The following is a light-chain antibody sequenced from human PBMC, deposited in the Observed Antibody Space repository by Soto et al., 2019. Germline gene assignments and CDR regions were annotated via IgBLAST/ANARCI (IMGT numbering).Light chain of an antibody. Sequence: QSVLTQPPSLSGAPGQSVTISCTGSSSNIGAGYDVHWYQQFPGTAPKLLIYDNNNRPSGVPDRFSGSKSGTSASLAITGLQADDEADYYCQSFDSSLSGYVFGAGTKVTV. CDR2: DNN. J-gene: IGLJ1*01. V-gene: IGLV1-40*01. CDR3: QSFDSSLSGYV. CDR1: SSNIGAGYD.